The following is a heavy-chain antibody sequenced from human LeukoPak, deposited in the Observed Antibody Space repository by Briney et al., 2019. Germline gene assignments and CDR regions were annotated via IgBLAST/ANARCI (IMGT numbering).Heavy chain of an antibody. D-gene: IGHD3-3*01. CDR1: GGSISSSSYY. V-gene: IGHV4-61*02. J-gene: IGHJ6*03. CDR3: ARDIWSGYYDYYYYYMDV. Sequence: SEALSLTCTVSGGSISSSSYYWSWIRQPAGKGLEWIGRIYTSGSTNYNPSLKSRVTMPVDTSKNQFSLKLSSVTAADTAVYYCARDIWSGYYDYYYYYMDVWGKGTTVTVSS. CDR2: IYTSGST.